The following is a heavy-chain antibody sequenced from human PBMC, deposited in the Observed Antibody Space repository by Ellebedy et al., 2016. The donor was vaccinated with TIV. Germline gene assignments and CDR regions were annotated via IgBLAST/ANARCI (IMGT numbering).Heavy chain of an antibody. CDR3: ARDPSSIVVVPAAIRDY. CDR1: GFTFSSYA. CDR2: ISYDGSNK. V-gene: IGHV3-30-3*01. Sequence: GESLKISCAASGFTFSSYAMHWVRQAPGKGLEWVAVISYDGSNKYYADSVKGRFTISRDNAKNSLYLQMNSLRAEDTAVYYCARDPSSIVVVPAAIRDYWGQGTLVTVSS. D-gene: IGHD2-2*02. J-gene: IGHJ4*02.